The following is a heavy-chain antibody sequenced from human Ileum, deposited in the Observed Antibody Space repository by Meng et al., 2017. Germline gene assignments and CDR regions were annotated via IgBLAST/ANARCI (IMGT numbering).Heavy chain of an antibody. CDR2: IFHGGTT. J-gene: IGHJ4*02. CDR3: ARGIGDIRVGFDY. Sequence: VQLQESGPGLVKPSGTLSLTCAVSGDYISSGNWWNWVRQSPGKGLEWIGEIFHGGTTNYNPSLKNRVTLLMDKSKNQFSLQLTSVTAADTAVFYCARGIGDIRVGFDYWGQGILVTVSS. D-gene: IGHD5-12*01. V-gene: IGHV4-4*02. CDR1: GDYISSGNW.